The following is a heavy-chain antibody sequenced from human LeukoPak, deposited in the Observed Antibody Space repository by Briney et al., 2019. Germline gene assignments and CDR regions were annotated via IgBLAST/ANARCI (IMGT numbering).Heavy chain of an antibody. D-gene: IGHD6-13*01. CDR2: TYYRSKWYY. J-gene: IGHJ6*03. CDR3: ARGPQLVDYYYIDV. V-gene: IGHV6-1*01. Sequence: SQTLSLTCAISEYSVSSNSAARNWIRQSPSRGLEWLGRTYYRSKWYYDYAVSVKSRITINPDTSKNQFSLQLNSVTPEDTAVYYCARGPQLVDYYYIDVWAKGTTVTVSS. CDR1: EYSVSSNSAA.